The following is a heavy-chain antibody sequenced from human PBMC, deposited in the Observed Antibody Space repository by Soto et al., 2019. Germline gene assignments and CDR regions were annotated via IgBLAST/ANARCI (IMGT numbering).Heavy chain of an antibody. D-gene: IGHD3-10*01. Sequence: QVQLVQSGAEVKKPGSSVKVSCKASGGTFSSNTISWVRQAPGQGLEWMGRIIPILGIANYAQKFQGRVTITADKSTSTAYMELSSLRSEDTAVYYCAQTLLWFGELSTVDYWGQGTLVTVSS. CDR3: AQTLLWFGELSTVDY. J-gene: IGHJ4*02. CDR1: GGTFSSNT. V-gene: IGHV1-69*02. CDR2: IIPILGIA.